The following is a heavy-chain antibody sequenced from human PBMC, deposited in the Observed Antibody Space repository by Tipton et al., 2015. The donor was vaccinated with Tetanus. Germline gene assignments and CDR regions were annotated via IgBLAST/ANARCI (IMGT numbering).Heavy chain of an antibody. CDR3: ARARWQSGGPYYFDY. CDR1: GYSFTNYG. J-gene: IGHJ4*02. Sequence: QSGAEVKKPGASVKVSCKASGYSFTNYGFSWVRQAPGQGLEWMGWISAYSGNTKYPQKLQGRVTMTTDTSTSTAYMELRSLRSDDTAVYYCARARWQSGGPYYFDYWGQGIMVTVSS. D-gene: IGHD1-26*01. V-gene: IGHV1-18*01. CDR2: ISAYSGNT.